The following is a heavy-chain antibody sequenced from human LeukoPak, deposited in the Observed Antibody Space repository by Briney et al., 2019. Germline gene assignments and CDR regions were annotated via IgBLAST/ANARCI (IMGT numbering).Heavy chain of an antibody. Sequence: SLRLSCAACGFTFSDYYMRWMRQAPAKGLEGVLYISISCCTIYYANYVKGRFTISRDNAKNSLFLQMNSLRAEDTAVYYCARDLYYDSSGYYYYWGQGTLVTVSS. CDR1: GFTFSDYY. V-gene: IGHV3-11*01. CDR3: ARDLYYDSSGYYYY. J-gene: IGHJ4*02. CDR2: ISISCCTI. D-gene: IGHD3-22*01.